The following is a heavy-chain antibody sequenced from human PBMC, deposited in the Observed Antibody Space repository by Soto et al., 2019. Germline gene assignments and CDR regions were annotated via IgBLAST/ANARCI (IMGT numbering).Heavy chain of an antibody. V-gene: IGHV3-23*01. Sequence: EVHLLESGGGLVQPGGSLRLSCSASGFTFRSYAMSWVRQAPGKGLAWVSGISGGGSDTYYSDSVRGRFTISRDNSKNTLYLQMNSLRVEDSAVYFCAKDDSLEWFFPLDAWGQGTPVTVSS. CDR3: AKDDSLEWFFPLDA. CDR2: ISGGGSDT. D-gene: IGHD3-3*01. J-gene: IGHJ5*02. CDR1: GFTFRSYA.